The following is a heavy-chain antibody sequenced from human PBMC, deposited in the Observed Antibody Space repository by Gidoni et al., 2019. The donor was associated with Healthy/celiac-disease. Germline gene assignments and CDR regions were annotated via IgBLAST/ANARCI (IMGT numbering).Heavy chain of an antibody. CDR3: ARVLSPYYYDSSGYYHDFDY. D-gene: IGHD3-22*01. Sequence: QVQLVQSGAEVKKPGASVKVSCKASGYTFTSDGISWVRQAPGQGLEWMGWISAYNGNTNYAQKLQGRVTMTTDTSTSTAYMELRSLRSDDTAVYYCARVLSPYYYDSSGYYHDFDYWGQGTLVTVSS. V-gene: IGHV1-18*01. CDR1: GYTFTSDG. J-gene: IGHJ4*02. CDR2: ISAYNGNT.